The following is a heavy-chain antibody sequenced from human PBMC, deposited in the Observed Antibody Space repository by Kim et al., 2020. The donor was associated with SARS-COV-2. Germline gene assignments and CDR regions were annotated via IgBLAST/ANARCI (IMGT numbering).Heavy chain of an antibody. CDR1: GFTFSRYA. D-gene: IGHD6-19*01. CDR2: VNNGGNS. V-gene: IGHV3-23*01. CDR3: AKDHQSSGWPTFDY. Sequence: GGSLRLSCAASGFTFSRYAMSWVRQAPGKGPEWIASVNNGGNSYYADSVKGRFTVSRDNNKNTLDLQMNSLTAEDTALYYCAKDHQSSGWPTFDYWGQGT. J-gene: IGHJ4*02.